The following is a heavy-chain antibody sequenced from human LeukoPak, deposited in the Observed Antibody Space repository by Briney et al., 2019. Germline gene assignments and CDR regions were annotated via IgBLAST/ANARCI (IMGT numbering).Heavy chain of an antibody. D-gene: IGHD1-26*01. CDR2: ISDSGGST. J-gene: IGHJ4*02. CDR1: GFTFSSYA. CDR3: TRTYSGSYCDY. Sequence: GGSLRLSCAASGFTFSSYAMSWVRQAPGKGLEWVSGISDSGGSTYYADSVKGRFTISRDNSKNTLYLQMNSLRAEDTAVYYCTRTYSGSYCDYWGQGTLVTVSS. V-gene: IGHV3-23*01.